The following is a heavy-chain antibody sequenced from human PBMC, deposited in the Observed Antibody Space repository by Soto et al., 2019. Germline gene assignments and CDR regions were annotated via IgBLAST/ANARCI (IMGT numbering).Heavy chain of an antibody. CDR2: ISAYNGNT. V-gene: IGHV1-18*01. CDR1: GYTFTSYG. J-gene: IGHJ4*02. D-gene: IGHD2-2*02. Sequence: ASVKVACKASGYTFTSYGISWVRQAPGQGLEGMGWISAYNGNTNYAQKLQGRVTMTTDTSTSTAYMELRSLRSDDTAVYYCARVDIVVVPAAIYGRYFDYWGQGTLVTVSS. CDR3: ARVDIVVVPAAIYGRYFDY.